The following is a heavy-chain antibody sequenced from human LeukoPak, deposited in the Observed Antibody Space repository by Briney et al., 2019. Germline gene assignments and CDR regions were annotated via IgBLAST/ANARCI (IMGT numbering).Heavy chain of an antibody. V-gene: IGHV4-34*01. CDR3: ARGWGTIYDY. D-gene: IGHD3-3*01. Sequence: SETLSLTCAVYGGSFSGYYWSWIRQPPGKGLEWIGEINHSGNTNYNPSLKSRVTISVDTSKNQFSLKLSSVTAADTAVYYCARGWGTIYDYWGQGTLVTVSS. J-gene: IGHJ4*02. CDR1: GGSFSGYY. CDR2: INHSGNT.